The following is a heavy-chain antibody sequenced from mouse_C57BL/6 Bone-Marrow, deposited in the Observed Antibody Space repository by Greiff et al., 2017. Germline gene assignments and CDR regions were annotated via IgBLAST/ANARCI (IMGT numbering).Heavy chain of an antibody. J-gene: IGHJ4*01. CDR3: ARSNWVYAMDY. Sequence: QVQLQQPGAELVMPGASVKLSCKASGYTFTSYWMHWVKQRPGQGLEWIGEIDPSDSYTNYNQKFKGKSTLTVDKSSSTASMQLSSLTSEDSAVYYCARSNWVYAMDYWGQGTSVTVSS. V-gene: IGHV1-69*01. CDR1: GYTFTSYW. CDR2: IDPSDSYT. D-gene: IGHD4-1*02.